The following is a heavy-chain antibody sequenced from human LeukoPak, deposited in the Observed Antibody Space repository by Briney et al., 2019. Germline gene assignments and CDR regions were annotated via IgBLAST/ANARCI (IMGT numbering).Heavy chain of an antibody. D-gene: IGHD2-8*01. J-gene: IGHJ5*02. CDR1: CSSLSRYY. CDR3: ASGPVNCTNGVCYRGNWFDP. CDR2: IYYSGST. Sequence: SETLSLTYTVSCSSLSRYYWSWIRQPPEKSLECIGYIYYSGSTNYNPSLKGRVTISVDTSKNQFSLKLSSVTAADTAVYYCASGPVNCTNGVCYRGNWFDPWGQGTLVTVSS. V-gene: IGHV4-59*01.